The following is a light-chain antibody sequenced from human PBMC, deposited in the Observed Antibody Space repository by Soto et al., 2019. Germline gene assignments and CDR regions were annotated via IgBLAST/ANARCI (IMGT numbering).Light chain of an antibody. CDR1: QSIATS. CDR2: AAS. J-gene: IGKJ1*01. Sequence: DIQMTQSPSSLSASVGDRVTITCRASQSIATSLCWYQQRPGKAPNLLVSAASSLQGGVPSRFSGSGSGTEFTLTITSLQPEDFATYYWQHTYNTPPTFGQGTRVEFK. V-gene: IGKV1-39*01. CDR3: QHTYNTPPT.